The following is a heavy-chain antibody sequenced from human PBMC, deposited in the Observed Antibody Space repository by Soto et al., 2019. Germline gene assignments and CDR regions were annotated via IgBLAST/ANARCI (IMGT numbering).Heavy chain of an antibody. CDR1: GFTFSNAW. CDR2: IKSRTDGGTT. J-gene: IGHJ6*02. CDR3: XXXXXXXXXXXXXXXXV. Sequence: EVQLVESGGGLAKPGGSLRLSCAASGFTFSNAWMSWVRQAPGKGLEWLGRIKSRTDGGTTDYAAPVKGRFTISRDDSKNTLYLHMNSLKTEDTAVYFCXXXXXXXXXXXXXXXXVWGQGTTVTVSS. V-gene: IGHV3-15*01.